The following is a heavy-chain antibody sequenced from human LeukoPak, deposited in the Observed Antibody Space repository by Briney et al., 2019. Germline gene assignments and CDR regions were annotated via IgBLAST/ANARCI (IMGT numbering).Heavy chain of an antibody. CDR2: ISSSSSYI. D-gene: IGHD3-10*01. V-gene: IGHV3-21*01. CDR1: GFTFSSYS. J-gene: IGHJ4*02. CDR3: ARGNSNLEYHYGLANY. Sequence: GGSLRLSCAASGFTFSSYSMNWVRQAPGKGLEWVSSISSSSSYIYYADSVKGRFTISRDNAKNSLYLQMNSLRAEDTAVYYCARGNSNLEYHYGLANYWGQGTLVTVSS.